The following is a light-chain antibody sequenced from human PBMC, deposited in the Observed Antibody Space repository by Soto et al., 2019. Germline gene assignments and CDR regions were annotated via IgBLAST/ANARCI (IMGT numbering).Light chain of an antibody. CDR2: GNS. J-gene: IGLJ3*02. Sequence: QSVLTQPPSVSGAPGQRVTISCTGSSSNIGAGYDINWYQQLPGTAPKLLIYGNSNRPSGVPDRFSGSKSGTSASLAITGLQAEDEADYYCQAYDNSLSASVFGGGTKLTVL. CDR1: SSNIGAGYD. V-gene: IGLV1-40*01. CDR3: QAYDNSLSASV.